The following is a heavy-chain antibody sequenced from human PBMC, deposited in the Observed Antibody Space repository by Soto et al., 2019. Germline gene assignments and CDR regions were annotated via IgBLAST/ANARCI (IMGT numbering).Heavy chain of an antibody. CDR1: GFTFSRHT. J-gene: IGHJ4*02. CDR3: AREVYYDLWSGFNTHPYYFDD. CDR2: ISDDGSNT. D-gene: IGHD3-3*01. V-gene: IGHV3-30-3*01. Sequence: QVQLVESGGGVVQPGRSLRLSCAASGFTFSRHTMHWVRQAPGKGLEWVAAISDDGSNTYYADSVKGRFTISRDNSKNKLYPQMNSVSSEDTDVPHCAREVYYDLWSGFNTHPYYFDDCGEGTLVTGSS.